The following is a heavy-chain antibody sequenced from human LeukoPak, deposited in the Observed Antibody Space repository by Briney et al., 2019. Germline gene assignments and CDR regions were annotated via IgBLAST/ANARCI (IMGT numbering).Heavy chain of an antibody. CDR1: GGSFSGYY. CDR3: ARGSEYYDFWSGCTNWFDP. D-gene: IGHD3-3*01. J-gene: IGHJ5*02. V-gene: IGHV4-34*01. Sequence: PSETLSLTCAVYGGSFSGYYWSWIRQPPGKGLEWIGEINHSGSTNYNPSLKSRVTISVDTSKNQFSLKLSSVTAADTAVYYCARGSEYYDFWSGCTNWFDPWGQGTLVTVSS. CDR2: INHSGST.